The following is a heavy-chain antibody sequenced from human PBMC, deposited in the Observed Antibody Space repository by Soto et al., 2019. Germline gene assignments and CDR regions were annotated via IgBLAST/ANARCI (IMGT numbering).Heavy chain of an antibody. D-gene: IGHD3-22*01. J-gene: IGHJ5*02. V-gene: IGHV4-30-4*01. CDR3: AREYNKSGYRRLDP. CDR2: SHHSGST. CDR1: GGSISSGEYY. Sequence: QVQLQETGPGLVKPSETLSLTCTVSGGSISSGEYYWSWIRQSPGKGLEWIGYSHHSGSTYYNPSLKTRATMSVDSSRNQFSLKLTSVTAADTAVYYCAREYNKSGYRRLDPWGQGTLVTVSS.